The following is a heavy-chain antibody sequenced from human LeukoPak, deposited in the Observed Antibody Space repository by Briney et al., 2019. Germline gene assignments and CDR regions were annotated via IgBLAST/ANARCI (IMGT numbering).Heavy chain of an antibody. J-gene: IGHJ4*02. CDR1: GYSFTSYW. CDR3: ARLYYYDSSGYSRGSYYFDY. Sequence: GESLKISCKGSGYSFTSYWIGWVRQMPGKGLEWMGIIYPGDSDTRYSPSFQGQVTISADKSISTAYLQWSSLKASDTAMYYCARLYYYDSSGYSRGSYYFDYWGQGTLVTVSS. CDR2: IYPGDSDT. V-gene: IGHV5-51*01. D-gene: IGHD3-22*01.